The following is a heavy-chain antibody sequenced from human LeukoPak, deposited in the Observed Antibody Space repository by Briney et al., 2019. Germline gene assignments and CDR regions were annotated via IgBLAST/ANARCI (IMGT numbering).Heavy chain of an antibody. CDR2: INPSGCST. D-gene: IGHD2-2*02. V-gene: IGHV1-46*01. Sequence: ASVTVSCKASGYTFTSYYMHWVRQAPGQGLEWMGIINPSGCSTSYAQKFQGRVIMTRDTSTSTVYMELRSLRSDDTAVYYCARDTALYVIPAFDYWGQGTLVTVSS. CDR1: GYTFTSYY. J-gene: IGHJ4*02. CDR3: ARDTALYVIPAFDY.